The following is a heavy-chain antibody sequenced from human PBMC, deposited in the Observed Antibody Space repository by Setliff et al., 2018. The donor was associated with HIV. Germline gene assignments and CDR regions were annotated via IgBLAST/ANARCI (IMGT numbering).Heavy chain of an antibody. CDR1: GFSFSSYT. CDR2: ILYDGSNK. CDR3: ARDTGQLVYYFDS. Sequence: QSGGSLRLSCEASGFSFSSYTMNWVRQAPGKGLEWVAVILYDGSNKYYADSVKGRFTISRDNLKKRVYLQMSSLRAEDTAVYFCARDTGQLVYYFDSWGQGTLVTVSS. D-gene: IGHD6-6*01. J-gene: IGHJ4*02. V-gene: IGHV3-30*04.